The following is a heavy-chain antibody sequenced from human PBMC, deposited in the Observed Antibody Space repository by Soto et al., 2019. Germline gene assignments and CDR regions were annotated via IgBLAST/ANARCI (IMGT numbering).Heavy chain of an antibody. CDR3: ARDAALDV. CDR2: ISSSSSSM. Sequence: EVQLVESGGGLVQPGGSLRLSWAASGFTFSTYSMNWVRQAPGKGLEWVSYISSSSSSMYYTDSVKGRFTISRDNAKNSLYLQMNSLRDEDTAVYNCARDAALDVWGQGTTVTVSS. V-gene: IGHV3-48*02. J-gene: IGHJ6*02. CDR1: GFTFSTYS.